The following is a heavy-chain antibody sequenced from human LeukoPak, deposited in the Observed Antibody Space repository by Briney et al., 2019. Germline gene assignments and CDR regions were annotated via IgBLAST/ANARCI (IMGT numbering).Heavy chain of an antibody. J-gene: IGHJ4*02. CDR3: ARAPPQYSSGRPTRGGCYFDY. D-gene: IGHD6-25*01. CDR1: GFTFSSYS. Sequence: GGSLRLSCAASGFTFSSYSMNWVRQAPGKGLEWVSYISSSSSTIYYADSVKGRFTISRDNAKNSLYLQMNSLRAEDTAVYYCARAPPQYSSGRPTRGGCYFDYWGQGTLVTVSS. CDR2: ISSSSSTI. V-gene: IGHV3-48*04.